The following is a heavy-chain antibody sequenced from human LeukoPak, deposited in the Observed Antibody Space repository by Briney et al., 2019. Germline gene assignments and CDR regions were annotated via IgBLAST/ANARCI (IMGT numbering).Heavy chain of an antibody. CDR2: IYYSGST. D-gene: IGHD6-19*01. V-gene: IGHV4-59*12. Sequence: SETLSLTCTVSGGPISSYYWSWIRQPPGKGLEWIGSIYYSGSTYYNPSLKSRVTISVDTSKNQFSLKLSSVTAADTAVYYCARDRATGYSSGWYEVGYYFDYWGQGTLVTVSS. CDR3: ARDRATGYSSGWYEVGYYFDY. CDR1: GGPISSYY. J-gene: IGHJ4*02.